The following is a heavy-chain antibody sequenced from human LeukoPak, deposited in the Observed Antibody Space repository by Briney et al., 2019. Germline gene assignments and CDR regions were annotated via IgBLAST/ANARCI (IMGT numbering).Heavy chain of an antibody. V-gene: IGHV1-8*01. CDR2: MNPNSGNT. CDR1: GYTFSSYA. Sequence: ASVKVSCKASGYTFSSYALIWVRQAPGQGLEWMGWMNPNSGNTGYAQKFQGRVTMTRNTSISTAYMELSSLRSEDTAVYYCARGSDSGSSEDWFDPWGQGTLVTVSS. J-gene: IGHJ5*02. D-gene: IGHD1-26*01. CDR3: ARGSDSGSSEDWFDP.